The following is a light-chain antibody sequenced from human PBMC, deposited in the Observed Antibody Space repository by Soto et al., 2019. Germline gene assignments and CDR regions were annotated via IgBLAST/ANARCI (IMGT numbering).Light chain of an antibody. V-gene: IGKV3-15*01. CDR1: QSFSSN. J-gene: IGKJ4*01. Sequence: EIVMTQSPATLSVYPGERATLSCRASQSFSSNLAWYQQKPGQTPKLLIYVASTRATGIPARFSGSGSGTQFTLTISSLQSEDFAVYNCQQYNVWPLTFGGGTKVEFK. CDR3: QQYNVWPLT. CDR2: VAS.